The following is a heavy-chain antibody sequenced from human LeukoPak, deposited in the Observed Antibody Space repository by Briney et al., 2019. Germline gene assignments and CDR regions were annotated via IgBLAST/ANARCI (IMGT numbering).Heavy chain of an antibody. Sequence: GASVKVSCKASGYTFTCYYMHWVRQAPGQGLEWMGWINPHSGGTNYAQKFQGRVTMTRDTSISTAYMELSRLRSDDTAVYYCARQGAGYDILTGYYPSYYFDYWGQGTLVTVSS. CDR1: GYTFTCYY. J-gene: IGHJ4*02. D-gene: IGHD3-9*01. CDR2: INPHSGGT. V-gene: IGHV1-2*02. CDR3: ARQGAGYDILTGYYPSYYFDY.